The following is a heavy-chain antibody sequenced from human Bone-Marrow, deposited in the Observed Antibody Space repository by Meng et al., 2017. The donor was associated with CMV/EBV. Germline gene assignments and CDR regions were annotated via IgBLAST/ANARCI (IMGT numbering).Heavy chain of an antibody. V-gene: IGHV3-21*01. D-gene: IGHD3-22*01. J-gene: IGHJ5*02. CDR3: ARDPYYYDSSGYLPGWFDP. Sequence: GESLKISCAASGFTFSSYSMNWVRQAPGKGLEWVSSIRSSSTYIYYADSVKGRFTISRDNAKNSPYLQMNSLRAEDTAVYYCARDPYYYDSSGYLPGWFDPWGQGTLVTVSS. CDR1: GFTFSSYS. CDR2: IRSSSTYI.